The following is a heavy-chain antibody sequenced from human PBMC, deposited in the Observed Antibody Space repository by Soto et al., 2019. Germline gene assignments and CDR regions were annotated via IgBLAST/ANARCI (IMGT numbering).Heavy chain of an antibody. CDR2: ISYDGSNK. J-gene: IGHJ6*02. CDR3: AKQIAVADYYYYGMDV. V-gene: IGHV3-30*18. Sequence: QVQLVESGGGVVQPGRSLRLSCAASGFTFSSYGMHWVRQAPGKGLEWVAVISYDGSNKYYADSVKGRFTISRDNSKNTLYLQMNSLRAEDTAVYYCAKQIAVADYYYYGMDVWGQGTTVTVSS. D-gene: IGHD6-19*01. CDR1: GFTFSSYG.